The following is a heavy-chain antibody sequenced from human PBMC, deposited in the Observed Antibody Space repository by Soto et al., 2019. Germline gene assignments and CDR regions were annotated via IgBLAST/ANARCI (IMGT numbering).Heavy chain of an antibody. CDR3: AREGSKAMGATSTYAFDI. CDR2: ISYDGSNR. CDR1: GFTCSSYA. D-gene: IGHD1-26*01. Sequence: GGSLRLSCAASGFTCSSYAMHWVRQARGKGLEWVAVISYDGSNRYYADSVKGRFTISRDNSKNTLYLQMNSLRAEDTAVYYCAREGSKAMGATSTYAFDIWGQGTMVTVSS. V-gene: IGHV3-30-3*01. J-gene: IGHJ3*02.